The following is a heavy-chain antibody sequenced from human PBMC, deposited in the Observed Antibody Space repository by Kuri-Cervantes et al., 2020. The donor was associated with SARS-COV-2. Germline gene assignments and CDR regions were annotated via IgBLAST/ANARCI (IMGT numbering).Heavy chain of an antibody. CDR3: AKDIRSSGWSIDY. D-gene: IGHD6-19*01. CDR1: GFTFDDCA. V-gene: IGHV3-9*01. Sequence: LSLTCAASGFTFDDCAMHWVRQAPGKGLEWVSGIGWNSGSIGYADSVKGRFTISRDNAKNSLYLQMNSLRAEDTALYYCAKDIRSSGWSIDYWGQGTLVTVSS. J-gene: IGHJ4*02. CDR2: IGWNSGSI.